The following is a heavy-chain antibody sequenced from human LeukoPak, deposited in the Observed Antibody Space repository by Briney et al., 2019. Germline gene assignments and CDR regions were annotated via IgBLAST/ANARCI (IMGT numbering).Heavy chain of an antibody. CDR2: IYYSVST. V-gene: IGHV4-59*01. CDR3: ARVGSSGWYNYFDY. J-gene: IGHJ4*02. D-gene: IGHD6-19*01. Sequence: SETLSLTCTVSGGSISSYYWSWIQQPPGKGLEWIGYIYYSVSTNYNPSLKSRVTISLDTSKNQFSLKLSSVTAADTAVYYCARVGSSGWYNYFDYWGQGTLVTVSS. CDR1: GGSISSYY.